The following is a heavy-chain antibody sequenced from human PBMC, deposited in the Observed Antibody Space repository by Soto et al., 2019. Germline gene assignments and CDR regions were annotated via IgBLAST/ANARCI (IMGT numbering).Heavy chain of an antibody. V-gene: IGHV4-30-4*01. D-gene: IGHD3-22*01. J-gene: IGHJ3*02. CDR2: IYYSGST. CDR1: GGSISSGDYY. Sequence: SETLSLTCTVSGGSISSGDYYWSWIRQPPGKGLEWIGYIYYSGSTYYNPSLKSRVTISMDTSKSQFSLKLSSVTAADTAVYYFARVDYYDTSGYYLGAFDIWGQGTMVTVSS. CDR3: ARVDYYDTSGYYLGAFDI.